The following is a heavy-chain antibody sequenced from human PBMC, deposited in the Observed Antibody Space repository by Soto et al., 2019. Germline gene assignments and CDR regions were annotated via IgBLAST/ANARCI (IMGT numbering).Heavy chain of an antibody. Sequence: PSETLSLTCTVSGGSISSGGYYWSWIRQHPGKGLEWIGYIYYSGSTYYNPSLKSRVTISVDTSKNQFSLKLSSVTAADTAVYYCARSLFTIFGVVIPYYYYGMDVWGQGTPVTVYS. CDR1: GGSISSGGYY. J-gene: IGHJ6*02. CDR2: IYYSGST. D-gene: IGHD3-3*01. CDR3: ARSLFTIFGVVIPYYYYGMDV. V-gene: IGHV4-31*03.